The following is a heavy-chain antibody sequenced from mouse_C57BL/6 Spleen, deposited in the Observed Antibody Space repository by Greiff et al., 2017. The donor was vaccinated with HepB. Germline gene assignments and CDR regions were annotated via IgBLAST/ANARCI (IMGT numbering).Heavy chain of an antibody. Sequence: EVQRVESGGGLVKPGGSLKLSCAASGFTFSSYAMSWVRQTPEKRLEWVATISDGGSYTYYPDNVKGRFTISRDNAKNNLYLQMSHLKSEDTALYYWARDLGYYYGSSFFAYWGQGTLVTVSA. D-gene: IGHD1-1*01. CDR2: ISDGGSYT. V-gene: IGHV5-4*01. CDR1: GFTFSSYA. CDR3: ARDLGYYYGSSFFAY. J-gene: IGHJ3*01.